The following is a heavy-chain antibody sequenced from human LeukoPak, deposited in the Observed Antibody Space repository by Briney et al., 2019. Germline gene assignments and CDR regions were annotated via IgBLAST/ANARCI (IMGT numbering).Heavy chain of an antibody. J-gene: IGHJ4*02. D-gene: IGHD2-15*01. V-gene: IGHV3-74*01. CDR1: GFTFSSYW. CDR2: INSDVITT. Sequence: PGGSLRLSCAASGFTFSSYWMHWVRQAPGKGLVWVSRINSDVITTTYADSVKGRFTISRDNAKNTLYPQMSSLRAEDTAVYYCARGGYYFDYWGQGTLVTVSS. CDR3: ARGGYYFDY.